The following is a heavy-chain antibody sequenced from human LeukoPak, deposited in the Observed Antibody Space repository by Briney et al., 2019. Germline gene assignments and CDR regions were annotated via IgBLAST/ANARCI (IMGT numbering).Heavy chain of an antibody. J-gene: IGHJ3*02. D-gene: IGHD3-10*01. Sequence: PSETLSLTCTVSGGSISSTSYYWAWIRQPPGTGLEWIGNIYYVGNTYYNPSLKSRVTMSIDTSKNEFSLKLISVTAADTAVYYCGRGRGFDVFDIWGQGTMVTVSS. CDR2: IYYVGNT. CDR3: GRGRGFDVFDI. V-gene: IGHV4-39*07. CDR1: GGSISSTSYY.